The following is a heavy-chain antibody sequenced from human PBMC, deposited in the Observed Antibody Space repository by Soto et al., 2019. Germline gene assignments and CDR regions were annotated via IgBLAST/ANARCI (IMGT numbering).Heavy chain of an antibody. D-gene: IGHD2-15*01. CDR1: GYIFTSYW. CDR2: IDPSDSYT. CDR3: ASKERYCSGGSCPAV. V-gene: IGHV5-10-1*01. J-gene: IGHJ4*02. Sequence: GESLKISCNGSGYIFTSYWISWVRQMPGKGLEWMGRIDPSDSYTNYSPSFQGHVTISADKSTSTAYLQWSSLKASDTAMYYCASKERYCSGGSCPAVWGQGTLVTVSS.